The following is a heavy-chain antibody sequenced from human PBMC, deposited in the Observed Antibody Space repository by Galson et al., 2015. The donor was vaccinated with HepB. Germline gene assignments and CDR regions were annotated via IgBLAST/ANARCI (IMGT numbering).Heavy chain of an antibody. V-gene: IGHV3-21*01. J-gene: IGHJ4*02. Sequence: SLRLSCAASGFTFSSYSMNWVRQAPGKGLEWVSSISSSSYIYYADSVKGRFTISRDNAKNSLYLQMNSLRAEDTAVYYCARGAYDSSGYFDYWGQGTLVTVSS. CDR2: ISSSSYI. CDR3: ARGAYDSSGYFDY. D-gene: IGHD3-22*01. CDR1: GFTFSSYS.